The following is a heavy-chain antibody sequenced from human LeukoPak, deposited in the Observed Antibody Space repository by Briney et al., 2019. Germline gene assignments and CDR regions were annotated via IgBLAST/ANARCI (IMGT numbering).Heavy chain of an antibody. CDR1: GFTFSSYG. J-gene: IGHJ1*01. CDR3: AVRYSSSWYFQY. CDR2: ISGSGGST. Sequence: QTGGSLRLSCAASGFTFSSYGMSWVRQAPGKGLEWVSSISGSGGSTYYADSVKGRFTISRDNSKNTLYLQMNSLRAEDTAVYYCAVRYSSSWYFQYWGQGTLVTVSS. D-gene: IGHD6-13*01. V-gene: IGHV3-23*01.